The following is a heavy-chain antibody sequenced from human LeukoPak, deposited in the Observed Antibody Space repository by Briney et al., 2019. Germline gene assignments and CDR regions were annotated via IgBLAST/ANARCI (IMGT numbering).Heavy chain of an antibody. CDR1: GFSLSTSGMC. CDR2: IDWDDDK. D-gene: IGHD3-22*01. Sequence: SGPTLVKPTQTLTLTCTFSGFSLSTSGMCVSWIRQPPGKALEWLARIDWDDDKYYSTSLKTRLTISKDTSKNQVVLTMTNMDPVDTATYYCARIPASYDSTGYAFDIWGQGTMVTVSS. CDR3: ARIPASYDSTGYAFDI. J-gene: IGHJ3*02. V-gene: IGHV2-70*11.